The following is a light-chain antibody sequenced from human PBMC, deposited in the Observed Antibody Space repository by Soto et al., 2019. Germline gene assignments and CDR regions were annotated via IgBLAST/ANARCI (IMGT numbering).Light chain of an antibody. CDR3: QQFNVYPHT. CDR2: GAS. CDR1: QGISDY. V-gene: IGKV1-9*01. Sequence: DIQLTQSPSFLSASVGDRVTISCRASQGISDYLAWYQQKPGKAPKLLIYGASTLQSGVPSRFSGNASGTELPLTIGSLKTEDFATYFCQQFNVYPHTFGGGTKLEIK. J-gene: IGKJ4*01.